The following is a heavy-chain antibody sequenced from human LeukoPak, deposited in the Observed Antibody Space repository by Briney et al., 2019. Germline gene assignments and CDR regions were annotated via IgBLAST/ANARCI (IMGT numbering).Heavy chain of an antibody. CDR1: GFTFSNAW. V-gene: IGHV3-15*01. CDR3: TTEVGMDYDILTGYYATDY. J-gene: IGHJ4*02. CDR2: IKSKTDGGTT. D-gene: IGHD3-9*01. Sequence: GGSLRLSCAASGFTFSNAWMSWVRQAPGKGLEWVGRIKSKTDGGTTDYAAPVKGRFTISRDDSKNTLYLQMNSLKTEDTAVYYCTTEVGMDYDILTGYYATDYWGQGTLVTVSS.